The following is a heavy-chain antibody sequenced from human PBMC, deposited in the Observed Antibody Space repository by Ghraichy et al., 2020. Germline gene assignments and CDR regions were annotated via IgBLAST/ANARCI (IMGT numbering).Heavy chain of an antibody. CDR1: GGSFSGYY. V-gene: IGHV4-34*01. Sequence: SETLSLTCAVYGGSFSGYYWSWIRQPPGKGLEWIGEINHSGSTNYNPSLKSRVTISVDTSKNQFSLKLSSVTAADTAVYYCARRCANYYGSGSYYKYAFDIWGQGTMVTVSS. CDR3: ARRCANYYGSGSYYKYAFDI. D-gene: IGHD3-10*01. J-gene: IGHJ3*02. CDR2: INHSGST.